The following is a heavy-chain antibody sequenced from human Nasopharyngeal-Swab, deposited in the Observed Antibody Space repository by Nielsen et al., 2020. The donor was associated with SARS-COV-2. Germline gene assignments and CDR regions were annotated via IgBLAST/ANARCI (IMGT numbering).Heavy chain of an antibody. Sequence: GGSLRLSCAASGFTFNNYNFNWVRQAPGKGLGWVSSISSIRSYIYYADSVKGRFTISRDNAKNSLYLQMNSLRAEDTAVYYCARDGLDYDFWSAYFMDVWGQGTTVTVSS. CDR1: GFTFNNYN. CDR2: ISSIRSYI. D-gene: IGHD3-3*01. J-gene: IGHJ6*02. CDR3: ARDGLDYDFWSAYFMDV. V-gene: IGHV3-21*01.